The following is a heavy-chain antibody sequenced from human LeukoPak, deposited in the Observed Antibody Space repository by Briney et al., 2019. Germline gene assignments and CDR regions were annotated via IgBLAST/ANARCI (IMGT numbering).Heavy chain of an antibody. CDR3: AKTTSSGWN. J-gene: IGHJ4*02. V-gene: IGHV3-21*01. CDR1: GLTFSSYT. CDR2: ISSGSRYI. D-gene: IGHD6-19*01. Sequence: GGSQRLSCAASGLTFSSYTMNGVRQAPGKGLEWVSSISSGSRYIYYADSVKGRFTISRDNAKNSLYLRMNSLRAEDTAVYYCAKTTSSGWNWGQGTLVTVSS.